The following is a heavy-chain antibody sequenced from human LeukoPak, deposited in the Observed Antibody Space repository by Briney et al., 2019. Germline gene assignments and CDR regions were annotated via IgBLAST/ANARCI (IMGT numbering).Heavy chain of an antibody. CDR2: ISGSSTYI. CDR1: GFTLNSYT. D-gene: IGHD6-13*01. CDR3: ARDSAAAAGTPDY. V-gene: IGHV3-21*01. J-gene: IGHJ4*02. Sequence: GGSLRLSCAASGFTLNSYTMNWVRQAPGRGLEWVSSISGSSTYIYYADSLKGRFTISRDNAKNSLYLQMNSLRAEDTAAYYCARDSAAAAGTPDYWGQGTLVTVSS.